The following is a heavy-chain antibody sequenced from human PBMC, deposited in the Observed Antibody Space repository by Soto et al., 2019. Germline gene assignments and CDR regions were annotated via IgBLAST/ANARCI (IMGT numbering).Heavy chain of an antibody. V-gene: IGHV4-39*01. J-gene: IGHJ4*02. CDR3: ASQRRGYCISTSCYSGNRDTNY. Sequence: QLQLQESGPGLVKPSETLSLTCTVSGGSISSSSYYWGWIRQPPGKGLEWIGSIYYSGSTYYNPSLKSRVTSSVDPSTNQFSQKLSSVTAADTAVYYCASQRRGYCISTSCYSGNRDTNYWGQGTLVTVSS. D-gene: IGHD2-2*01. CDR2: IYYSGST. CDR1: GGSISSSSYY.